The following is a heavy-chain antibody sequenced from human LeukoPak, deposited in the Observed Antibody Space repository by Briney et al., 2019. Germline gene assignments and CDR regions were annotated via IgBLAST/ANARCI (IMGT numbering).Heavy chain of an antibody. V-gene: IGHV3-30*18. Sequence: GRSLRLSCAASGFTFSSYGMHWVRQAPGKGLEWVAVISYDGSNKYYADSVKGRFTISRDNSKNTLYLQINSLRAEDTAVYYCAKDSADSSSSLHQSYYYGMDVWGQGTTVTVSS. CDR3: AKDSADSSSSLHQSYYYGMDV. CDR1: GFTFSSYG. CDR2: ISYDGSNK. D-gene: IGHD6-13*01. J-gene: IGHJ6*02.